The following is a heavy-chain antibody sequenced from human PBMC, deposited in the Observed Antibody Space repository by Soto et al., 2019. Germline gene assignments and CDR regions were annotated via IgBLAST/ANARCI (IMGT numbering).Heavy chain of an antibody. D-gene: IGHD6-13*01. Sequence: SETLSLTCTVSGGSTRSDDHYWSWVRQAPGKGLEWIGHIHYSGSTYYNLSLKGRVTISPDTSENQFSLKLSSVTAADTAVYYCARYDSRTWYSYDFDYWGQGTLVTVSS. CDR1: GGSTRSDDHY. CDR2: IHYSGST. V-gene: IGHV4-30-4*01. J-gene: IGHJ4*02. CDR3: ARYDSRTWYSYDFDY.